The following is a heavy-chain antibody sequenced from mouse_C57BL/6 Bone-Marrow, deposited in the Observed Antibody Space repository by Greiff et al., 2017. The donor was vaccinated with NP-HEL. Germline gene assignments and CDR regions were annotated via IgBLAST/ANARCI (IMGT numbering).Heavy chain of an antibody. CDR2: IDPSDSYT. CDR3: ARKAYYGRSYEFAY. J-gene: IGHJ3*01. CDR1: GYTFTTYW. Sequence: QQPGAELVKPGASVKLSCKASGYTFTTYWMQWVKQRPGQGLEWIGEIDPSDSYTNYNQKFKGKATLTVDTSSSTANMQLSSLTSEDSAVYYCARKAYYGRSYEFAYWGQGTLVTVSA. D-gene: IGHD1-1*01. V-gene: IGHV1-50*01.